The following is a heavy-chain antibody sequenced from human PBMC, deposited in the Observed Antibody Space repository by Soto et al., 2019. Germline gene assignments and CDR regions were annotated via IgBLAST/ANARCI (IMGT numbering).Heavy chain of an antibody. V-gene: IGHV4-39*01. CDR1: GGSISSSSHY. CDR3: ARRSSSGWILDY. J-gene: IGHJ4*02. D-gene: IGHD6-19*01. CDR2: IYYIGST. Sequence: PSETLSLTCTVSGGSISSSSHYWGWIRQPPGKGLEWIGTIYYIGSTYPNPSLKSRVSLSVDTSRNQFSLKLSSVTAADTAVYYCARRSSSGWILDYWGQGTLVTVSS.